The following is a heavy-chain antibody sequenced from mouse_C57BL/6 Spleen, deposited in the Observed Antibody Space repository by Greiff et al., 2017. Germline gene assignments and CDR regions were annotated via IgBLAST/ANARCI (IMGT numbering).Heavy chain of an antibody. CDR2: ISYDGSN. J-gene: IGHJ4*01. D-gene: IGHD3-3*01. Sequence: VQLKESGPGLVKPSQSLSLTCSVTGYSITSGYYWNWIRQFPGNKLEWMGYISYDGSNNYNPSLKNRISITRDTSKNQFFLKLNSVTTEDTATYYCAREGDRNYAMDYWGQGTSVTVSS. V-gene: IGHV3-6*01. CDR3: AREGDRNYAMDY. CDR1: GYSITSGYY.